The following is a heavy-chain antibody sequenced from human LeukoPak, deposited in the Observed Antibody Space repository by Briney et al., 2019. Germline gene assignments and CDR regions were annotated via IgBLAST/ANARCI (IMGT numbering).Heavy chain of an antibody. CDR1: GFTFDDYA. Sequence: PGGSLRLSCAASGFTFDDYAMHWVRQAPGKGPEWVSGINWNSVNIAYADSVKGRFTISRDNAKNSLYLQMNSLRPEDTAFYYCTKDRQAAGNPLFDYWGQGTLVTVSS. CDR3: TKDRQAAGNPLFDY. D-gene: IGHD6-13*01. V-gene: IGHV3-9*01. CDR2: INWNSVNI. J-gene: IGHJ4*02.